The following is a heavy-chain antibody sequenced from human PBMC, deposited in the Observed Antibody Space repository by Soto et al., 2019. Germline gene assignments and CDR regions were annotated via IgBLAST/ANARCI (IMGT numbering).Heavy chain of an antibody. D-gene: IGHD3-3*01. CDR2: IWYDGSNK. CDR1: GFTFSSYG. Sequence: GGSLRLSCAASGFTFSSYGMHWVRQAPGKGLEWVAVIWYDGSNKYYADSVKGRFTISRDNSKNTLYLQMNSLRAEDTAVYYCARDRGQYDFWSGYYSYSYYGMDVWGQGTTVTVSS. CDR3: ARDRGQYDFWSGYYSYSYYGMDV. J-gene: IGHJ6*02. V-gene: IGHV3-33*01.